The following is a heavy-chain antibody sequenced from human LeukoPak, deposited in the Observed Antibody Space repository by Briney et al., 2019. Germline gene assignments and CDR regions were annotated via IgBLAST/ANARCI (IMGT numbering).Heavy chain of an antibody. D-gene: IGHD4-17*01. V-gene: IGHV3-23*01. J-gene: IGHJ4*02. Sequence: GGSLRLSCAASGFTFTNYAMSWVRQAPGKGLEWISAISGSGGSTYYSDSVKGRFTISRDNSKNTLYLQMNSLRAEDTAVYYCATVGSGATVLGSFDYWGQGTLVTVYS. CDR2: ISGSGGST. CDR3: ATVGSGATVLGSFDY. CDR1: GFTFTNYA.